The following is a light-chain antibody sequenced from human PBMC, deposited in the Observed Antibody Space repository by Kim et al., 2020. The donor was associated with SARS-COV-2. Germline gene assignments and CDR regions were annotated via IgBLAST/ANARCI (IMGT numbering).Light chain of an antibody. V-gene: IGLV3-19*01. Sequence: VALGQTVRITCQGDSHRSYYATWYQQKPGQAPILVIYGKNNRPSGIPDRFSGSSSGNTASLTITGTQAGYEADYYCNSRDSNDNVVFGGGTKLTVL. CDR3: NSRDSNDNVV. CDR1: SHRSYY. CDR2: GKN. J-gene: IGLJ2*01.